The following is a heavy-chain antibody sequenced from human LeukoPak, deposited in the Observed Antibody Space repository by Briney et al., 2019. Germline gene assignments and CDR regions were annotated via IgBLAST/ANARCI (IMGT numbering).Heavy chain of an antibody. V-gene: IGHV3-33*01. D-gene: IGHD3-22*01. CDR1: GFTFSSYG. CDR3: ARGFRYYDGIDAFDI. CDR2: IWYDGSSK. Sequence: GGSLRLPCAASGFTFSSYGIHWVRQAPGKGLEWVAVIWYDGSSKYYADSVKGRFTISRDNSKNTLYLQVNSLRAEDTAVYYCARGFRYYDGIDAFDIWGQGTMVTVSS. J-gene: IGHJ3*02.